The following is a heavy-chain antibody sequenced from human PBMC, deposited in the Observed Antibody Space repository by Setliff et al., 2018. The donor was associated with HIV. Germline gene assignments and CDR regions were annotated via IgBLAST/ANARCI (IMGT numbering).Heavy chain of an antibody. CDR3: ARAPSCADSWCYMYYYYYYGMDV. D-gene: IGHD2-8*01. V-gene: IGHV4-4*02. CDR1: GGSISSSNW. J-gene: IGHJ6*02. Sequence: PSETLSLTCAVSGGSISSSNWWSWVRQPPGKGLEWIGSFYYTGSTYHNPSLKSRVTIFGDTSKNQLSLKLTSVTAADTGVYYCARAPSCADSWCYMYYYYYYGMDVWGLGTTVTVSS. CDR2: FYYTGST.